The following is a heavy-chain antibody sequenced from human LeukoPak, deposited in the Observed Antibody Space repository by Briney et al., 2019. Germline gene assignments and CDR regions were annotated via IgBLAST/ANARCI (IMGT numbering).Heavy chain of an antibody. Sequence: GGSLRLSCAASGFLFSNYWMSWVRQAPGKGLEWVANIKPDGTEKYYVDSLKGRFTISRDNAKNSLYLQMNSLRAEDTAVYFCAKDGYSSSWYYFDHWGQGTLVTVSS. V-gene: IGHV3-7*03. J-gene: IGHJ4*02. CDR1: GFLFSNYW. CDR3: AKDGYSSSWYYFDH. CDR2: IKPDGTEK. D-gene: IGHD6-13*01.